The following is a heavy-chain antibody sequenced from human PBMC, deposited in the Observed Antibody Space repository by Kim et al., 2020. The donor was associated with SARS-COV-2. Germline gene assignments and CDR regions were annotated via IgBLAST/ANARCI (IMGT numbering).Heavy chain of an antibody. CDR3: AKDNGMVRFGDHYYYGM. D-gene: IGHD3-10*01. V-gene: IGHV3-30*18. CDR2: ISYDGSNK. J-gene: IGHJ6*01. CDR1: GFTFSSYG. Sequence: GGSLRLSCAASGFTFSSYGMHWVRQAPGKGLEWVAVISYDGSNKYYADSVKGRFTISRDNSKNTLYLQMNSLRAEDTAVYYCAKDNGMVRFGDHYYYGM.